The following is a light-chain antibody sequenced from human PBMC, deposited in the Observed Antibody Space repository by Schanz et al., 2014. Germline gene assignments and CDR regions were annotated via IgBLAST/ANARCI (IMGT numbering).Light chain of an antibody. CDR2: DVS. V-gene: IGLV2-14*01. J-gene: IGLJ1*01. CDR1: SSDVGGYND. Sequence: QSVLTQPASVSGSPGQSITISCTGTSSDVGGYNDVSWYQQHPGKAPKLMIYDVSNRPSGVSNRFSASKSGNTASLTISGLQAEDEADYYCSSYTISSSYVFGTGTKVTVL. CDR3: SSYTISSSYV.